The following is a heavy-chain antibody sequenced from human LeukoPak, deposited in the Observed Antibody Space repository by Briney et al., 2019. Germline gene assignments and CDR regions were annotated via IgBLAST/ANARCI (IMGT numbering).Heavy chain of an antibody. CDR1: GFSFKDYA. CDR2: ITAKTSSA. Sequence: GGSLRLSCATSGFSFKDYAMTWVRQAPGKGLEWVSSITAKTSSAYYADSVRGRFTVSRDNSKDTLVLQMNSLRAEDTATYYCTKDGGLLLTSDYVWGPDYWGQGTLVAVSS. D-gene: IGHD3-10*02. V-gene: IGHV3-23*01. CDR3: TKDGGLLLTSDYVWGPDY. J-gene: IGHJ4*02.